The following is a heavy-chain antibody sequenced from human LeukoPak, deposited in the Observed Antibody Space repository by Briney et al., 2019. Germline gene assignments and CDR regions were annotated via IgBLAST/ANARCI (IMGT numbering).Heavy chain of an antibody. J-gene: IGHJ4*02. CDR3: ARVREDGYNPDDY. CDR2: IYHSGST. CDR1: GGSISSSNW. Sequence: SETLSLTCAVSGGSISSSNWWSWVRQPPGKGLEWIGEIYHSGSTNYNPSLKSRVTISVDRSKNQFSLKLSSVTAADTAVYYCARVREDGYNPDDYWGQGTLVTVSS. D-gene: IGHD5-24*01. V-gene: IGHV4-4*02.